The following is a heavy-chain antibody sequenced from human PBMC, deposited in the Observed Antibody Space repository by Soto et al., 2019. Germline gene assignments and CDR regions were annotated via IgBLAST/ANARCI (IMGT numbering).Heavy chain of an antibody. CDR1: GGTFSGYA. J-gene: IGHJ4*02. D-gene: IGHD6-13*01. Sequence: QVQLVQSGAEVKKPGSSVKVSCKASGGTFSGYAISWVRQAPVQGPEWMGGVIPIFGTANSAQKFQGRVTITADDYTSTAYMELSSLRSEDTAVYYCARDCSFELRPLYSSSPLGYWGQGTLLTASS. CDR2: VIPIFGTA. CDR3: ARDCSFELRPLYSSSPLGY. V-gene: IGHV1-69*01.